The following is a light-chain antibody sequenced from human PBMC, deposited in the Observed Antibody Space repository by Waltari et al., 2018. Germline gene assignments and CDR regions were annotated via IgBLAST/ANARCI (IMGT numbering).Light chain of an antibody. CDR1: SSDVGSYHL. J-gene: IGLJ3*02. Sequence: QSALTQPASVSGSPGQSITISCTVTSSDVGSYHLVSWYQQHPGTAPKLMIYEDTERPSGVSNRFSGSKSGNTASLTISGLQAEDEADYYCCSYAGSTTWVFGGGTKLTVL. CDR2: EDT. V-gene: IGLV2-23*01. CDR3: CSYAGSTTWV.